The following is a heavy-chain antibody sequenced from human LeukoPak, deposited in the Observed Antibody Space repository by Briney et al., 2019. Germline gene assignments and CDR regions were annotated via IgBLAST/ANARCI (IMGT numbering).Heavy chain of an antibody. D-gene: IGHD3-22*01. Sequence: AGSLRLSCAAAGFTVSNNYMNWVRQAPGKGLEWVSVINSGGRAYYSDSVKGRLTSSRDNSKNTLYLQMYSLSAEDTAVYYCATSSSGYNYLYFDYWGRGNLVTVSS. V-gene: IGHV3-53*01. CDR1: GFTVSNNY. CDR3: ATSSSGYNYLYFDY. J-gene: IGHJ4*02. CDR2: INSGGRA.